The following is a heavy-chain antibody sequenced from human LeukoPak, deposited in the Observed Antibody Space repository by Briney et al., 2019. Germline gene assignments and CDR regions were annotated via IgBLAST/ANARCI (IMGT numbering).Heavy chain of an antibody. Sequence: SETLSLTCTVSGGSISSSSYQWGWIRQPPGKGLEWIGTIDYGGSTHYNPSLKRRVYISVDTSKNQFSLQLTSVTAADTAVYYCARGFGGSSSGSSDYWGQGTLVTVSS. CDR3: ARGFGGSSSGSSDY. D-gene: IGHD3-10*01. CDR1: GGSISSSSYQ. V-gene: IGHV4-39*01. CDR2: IDYGGST. J-gene: IGHJ4*02.